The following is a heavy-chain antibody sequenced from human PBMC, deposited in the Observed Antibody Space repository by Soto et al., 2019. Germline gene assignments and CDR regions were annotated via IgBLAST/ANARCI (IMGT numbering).Heavy chain of an antibody. V-gene: IGHV3-53*01. J-gene: IGHJ3*02. CDR2: IYRGGGT. CDR3: ARRDDSETFAI. CDR1: GLSVTANY. Sequence: EVQLVESGGGLIQPGGALRLICAASGLSVTANYMTWVRQAPGKGLEWLSIIYRGGGTYYADSLKGRAIIYSEGSRNMVFLQMNSLTAEDAGVYYCARRDDSETFAIWGRGTVVNVSS. D-gene: IGHD5-18*01.